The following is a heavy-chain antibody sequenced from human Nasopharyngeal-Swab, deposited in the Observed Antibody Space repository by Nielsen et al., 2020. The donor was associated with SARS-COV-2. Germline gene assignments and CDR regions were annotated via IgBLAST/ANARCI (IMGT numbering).Heavy chain of an antibody. CDR3: ARDGIAAAGYYYYYYGMDV. J-gene: IGHJ6*02. D-gene: IGHD6-13*01. V-gene: IGHV6-1*01. Sequence: IRQSPSRGLEWLGRTYYRSEWYNDYAVSVKSRITINPDTSKNQFSLQLNSVTPEDTAVYYCARDGIAAAGYYYYYYGMDVWGQGTTVTVSS. CDR2: TYYRSEWYN.